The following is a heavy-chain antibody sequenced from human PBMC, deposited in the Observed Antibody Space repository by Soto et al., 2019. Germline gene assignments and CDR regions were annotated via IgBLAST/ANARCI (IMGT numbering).Heavy chain of an antibody. CDR2: VSTSGRT. D-gene: IGHD3-22*01. J-gene: IGHJ4*02. V-gene: IGHV4-4*07. CDR1: GASISSYY. CDR3: ATEGDYYESSGYHYYFDS. Sequence: SETLSLTCTVSGASISSYYCGWIRQPAGKGLEWIGRVSTSGRTNYNPSLNSRVTMSVDTSKTQFSLMLSSVTAADTAVYYCATEGDYYESSGYHYYFDSWGQGALVTVLL.